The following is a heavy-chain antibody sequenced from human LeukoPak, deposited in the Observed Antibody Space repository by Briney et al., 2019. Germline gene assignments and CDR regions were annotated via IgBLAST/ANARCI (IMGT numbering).Heavy chain of an antibody. J-gene: IGHJ4*02. CDR3: ARGTDAYKLGDI. V-gene: IGHV4-34*01. CDR2: VHPSGST. CDR1: GGSFSGHY. Sequence: SETLSLTCAVFGGSFSGHYWSWIRQPPGKGLEWIGEVHPSGSTNYNPSLKSRVSISVDTSKNQFSMKLSSVTAADTAVYFCARGTDAYKLGDIWGQGTLVTVSS. D-gene: IGHD5-24*01.